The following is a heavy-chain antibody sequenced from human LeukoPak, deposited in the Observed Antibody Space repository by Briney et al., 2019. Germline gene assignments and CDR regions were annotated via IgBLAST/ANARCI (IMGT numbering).Heavy chain of an antibody. CDR1: GFTFDDYG. Sequence: SGGSLRLSCAASGFTFDDYGMSWVRQAPGKGLEWVSGINWNGGSTGYADSVKGRFTISRDNAKNSLYLQMNSLRAEDTALYYCASLKGYYYGSGSYEFDYWGQGTLVTVSS. CDR3: ASLKGYYYGSGSYEFDY. D-gene: IGHD3-10*01. CDR2: INWNGGST. J-gene: IGHJ4*02. V-gene: IGHV3-20*04.